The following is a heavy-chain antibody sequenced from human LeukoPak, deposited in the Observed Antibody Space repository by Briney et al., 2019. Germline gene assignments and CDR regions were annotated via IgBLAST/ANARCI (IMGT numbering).Heavy chain of an antibody. D-gene: IGHD3-10*01. J-gene: IGHJ4*02. V-gene: IGHV4-34*01. CDR3: AASITMVRGAIDY. CDR2: INHSGST. Sequence: PSETLSLTCAVYGGSFSGYYWSWIRQPPGKGLEWIGEINHSGSTNYNPSLKSRVTISVDTSKNQFPLKLSSVTAADTAVYYCAASITMVRGAIDYWGQGTLVTVSS. CDR1: GGSFSGYY.